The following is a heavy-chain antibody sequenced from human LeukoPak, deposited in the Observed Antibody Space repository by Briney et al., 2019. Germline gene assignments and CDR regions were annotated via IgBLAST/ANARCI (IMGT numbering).Heavy chain of an antibody. CDR1: CYTFTSYG. V-gene: IGHV1-18*01. J-gene: IGHJ3*02. Sequence: ASVKVSCKACCYTFTSYGISWVRQAPGQGLEWMGWFNPENGNTNYAQKVQGRVTMTADTSTSTSYMELRSLRSDDTAVYYCARVGGLRYFDWPARAFDIWGQGTMVTVSS. CDR3: ARVGGLRYFDWPARAFDI. D-gene: IGHD3-9*01. CDR2: FNPENGNT.